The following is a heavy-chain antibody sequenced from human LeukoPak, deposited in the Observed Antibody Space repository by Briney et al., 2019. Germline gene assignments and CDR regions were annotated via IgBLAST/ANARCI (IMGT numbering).Heavy chain of an antibody. D-gene: IGHD1-7*01. Sequence: GGSLRLSCAASGFTFCSYAMHWVRQAPDEGLEWVAVISYDGSNKYYGDSVKGRFTISRDNSKNTLYLQMNSLRAEDTAVYYCARARPGTTLYGYWGQGTLVTVSS. CDR3: ARARPGTTLYGY. J-gene: IGHJ4*02. CDR2: ISYDGSNK. CDR1: GFTFCSYA. V-gene: IGHV3-30-3*01.